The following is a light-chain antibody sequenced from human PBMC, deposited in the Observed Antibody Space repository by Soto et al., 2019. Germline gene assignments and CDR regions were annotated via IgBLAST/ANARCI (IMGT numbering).Light chain of an antibody. CDR2: DDN. V-gene: IGLV1-51*01. CDR1: SSNIGKTL. J-gene: IGLJ3*02. CDR3: ETWDTNLSAVV. Sequence: QSVLTQPRSVSAAPGQKVTIYCSGSSSNIGKTLVAWYQHLPGTAPKLLIYDDNRRPSGIPDRFSASKSGTSATLAITGLQTGDEADYYCETWDTNLSAVVFGGGTKLTVL.